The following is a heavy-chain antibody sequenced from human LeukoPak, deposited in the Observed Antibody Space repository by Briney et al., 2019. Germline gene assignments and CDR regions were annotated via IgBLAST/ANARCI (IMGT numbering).Heavy chain of an antibody. Sequence: GASVKVSCKASGYTFTSYGISWVRQAPGQGLEWMGWINPNSGGTNYAQKFQGRVTMTRDTSISTAYMELSRLRSDDTAVYYCARDLHDLEVIWDGAFDIWGQGTMVTVSS. CDR2: INPNSGGT. J-gene: IGHJ3*02. V-gene: IGHV1-2*02. D-gene: IGHD3-3*01. CDR3: ARDLHDLEVIWDGAFDI. CDR1: GYTFTSYG.